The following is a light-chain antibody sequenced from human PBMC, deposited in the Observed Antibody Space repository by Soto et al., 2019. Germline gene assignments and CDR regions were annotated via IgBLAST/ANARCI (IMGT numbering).Light chain of an antibody. V-gene: IGKV3-11*01. Sequence: EVVLTQSPATLSLSPAERATLSCRASQSVSRFLAWYQQKPGQAPRLLIFDASNRATGIPARFSASGSGTDFTLTISSLESEDSAFYYCQHRTDWPITFGQGTRLDI. CDR3: QHRTDWPIT. CDR2: DAS. J-gene: IGKJ5*01. CDR1: QSVSRF.